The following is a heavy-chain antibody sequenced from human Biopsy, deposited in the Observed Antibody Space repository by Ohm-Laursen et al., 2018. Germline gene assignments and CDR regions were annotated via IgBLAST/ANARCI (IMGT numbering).Heavy chain of an antibody. V-gene: IGHV4-4*07. D-gene: IGHD3-10*01. CDR3: ARAPPLIRGVVESWFDP. J-gene: IGHJ5*02. CDR2: IYITGET. CDR1: GGYISHYY. Sequence: SETLSLTCSVSGGYISHYYWTWIRQPAGQGLEWIGRIYITGETDYNPSLKSRVTMSVDSSKKQLSLKLKSVTAADTAIYYCARAPPLIRGVVESWFDPWGQGILVIVSS.